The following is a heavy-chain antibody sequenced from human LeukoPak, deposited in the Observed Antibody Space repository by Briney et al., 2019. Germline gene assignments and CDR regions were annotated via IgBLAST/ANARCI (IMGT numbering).Heavy chain of an antibody. Sequence: GGSLRLSCAASGFTFSSYAMSWVRQAPGKGLEWVSAIGGSGGSTYYADSVKGRFTISRDNSKNTLYLQMNSLRAEDTAVYYCAKGDSTFGGVIVPFDYWGQGILVTVSS. CDR1: GFTFSSYA. V-gene: IGHV3-23*01. CDR2: IGGSGGST. J-gene: IGHJ4*02. D-gene: IGHD3-16*02. CDR3: AKGDSTFGGVIVPFDY.